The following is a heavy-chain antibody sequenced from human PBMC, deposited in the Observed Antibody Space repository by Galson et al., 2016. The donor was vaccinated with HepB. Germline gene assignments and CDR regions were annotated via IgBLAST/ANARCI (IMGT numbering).Heavy chain of an antibody. V-gene: IGHV2-5*08. D-gene: IGHD3-10*01. J-gene: IGHJ6*02. CDR1: GFSLSTSGMS. CDR2: IYWDDDK. Sequence: PALVKPTQTLTLTCTFSGFSLSTSGMSVTWIRQPPGKALEWLAVIYWDDDKRISPSLKSRLTITKDTSGNQVVLTLTNMDPVDTATYYCAHTAVDSSGSESAYYYYGLDVWGQGTTVTVSS. CDR3: AHTAVDSSGSESAYYYYGLDV.